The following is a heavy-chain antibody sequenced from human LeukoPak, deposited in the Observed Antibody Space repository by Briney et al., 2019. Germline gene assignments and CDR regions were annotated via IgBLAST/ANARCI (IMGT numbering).Heavy chain of an antibody. Sequence: SETLSLTCTVSGGSLSSYYWSWIRQPPGKGLEWIGYIYYSGSTNYNPSLKSRVTISVDTSKNQFSLKLSSVTAADTAVYYCARGGDIVVVPAAISAFDIWGQGTMVTVSS. CDR2: IYYSGST. J-gene: IGHJ3*02. CDR3: ARGGDIVVVPAAISAFDI. CDR1: GGSLSSYY. V-gene: IGHV4-59*01. D-gene: IGHD2-2*01.